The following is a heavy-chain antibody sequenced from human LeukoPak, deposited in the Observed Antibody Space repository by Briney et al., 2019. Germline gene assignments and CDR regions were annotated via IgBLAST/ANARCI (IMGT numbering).Heavy chain of an antibody. Sequence: SETLSLTCTVSSGSISSYYWSWLRHPPGKGLVWIGYIYYSGSTNYNPSLKSRVTISVDTSKNQFSLKQSSVTAADTAVYYCARGYCGGDCWSYYYYMDVWGKGTTVTVSS. J-gene: IGHJ6*03. CDR3: ARGYCGGDCWSYYYYMDV. D-gene: IGHD2-21*02. CDR1: SGSISSYY. CDR2: IYYSGST. V-gene: IGHV4-59*01.